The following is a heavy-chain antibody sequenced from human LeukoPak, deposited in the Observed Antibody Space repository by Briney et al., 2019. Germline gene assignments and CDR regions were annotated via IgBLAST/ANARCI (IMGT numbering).Heavy chain of an antibody. V-gene: IGHV4-4*02. CDR1: GGSISSSNW. J-gene: IGHJ4*02. Sequence: SETLSLTCAVSGGSISSSNWWSWVRQPPGKGLEWIGYIYYSGSTNYNPSLKSRVTISVDTSKNQFSLKLSSVTAADTAVYYCARGNYYDSSGYYYEGDVIDYWGQGTLVTVSS. D-gene: IGHD3-22*01. CDR3: ARGNYYDSSGYYYEGDVIDY. CDR2: IYYSGST.